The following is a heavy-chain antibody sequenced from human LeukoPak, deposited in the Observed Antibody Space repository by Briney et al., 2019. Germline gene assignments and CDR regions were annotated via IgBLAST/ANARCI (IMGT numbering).Heavy chain of an antibody. CDR2: MNPNSGNT. D-gene: IGHD6-19*01. V-gene: IGHV1-8*03. Sequence: GASVKVSCKASGYTFTSYDINWVRQATGQGLECMGWMNPNSGNTGYAQKFQGRVTITRNTSISTAYMELSSLRSEDTAVYYCARGFFGSGWYGYYYMDVWGKGTTVTVSS. CDR1: GYTFTSYD. J-gene: IGHJ6*03. CDR3: ARGFFGSGWYGYYYMDV.